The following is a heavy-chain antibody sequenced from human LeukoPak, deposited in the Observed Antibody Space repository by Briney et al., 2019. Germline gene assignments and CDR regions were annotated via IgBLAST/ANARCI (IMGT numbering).Heavy chain of an antibody. CDR3: VRGQITMTV. J-gene: IGHJ4*02. V-gene: IGHV3-53*01. D-gene: IGHD3-22*01. CDR2: IYSGGST. Sequence: GESLKISCAASGFTVSNNYMSWVRQAPGKGLEWVSVIYSGGSTYYADPVKGRFTISRDNSKNTLYLQMNNLRAEDTAVYYCVRGQITMTVWGQGTLVTVSS. CDR1: GFTVSNNY.